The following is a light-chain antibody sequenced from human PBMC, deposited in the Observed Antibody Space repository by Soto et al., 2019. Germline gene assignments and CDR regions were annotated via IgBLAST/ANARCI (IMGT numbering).Light chain of an antibody. V-gene: IGKV1-5*03. CDR1: QSISSY. CDR2: KAS. CDR3: QQYNSYSRT. J-gene: IGKJ1*01. Sequence: IQMTQSPSSLSASVGDRVTITLRASQSISSYLNWYQQKPGKAPKLLIYKASSLESGVPSRFSGSGSGTEFTLTISSLQPDDFATYYCQQYNSYSRTFGQGTKVDIK.